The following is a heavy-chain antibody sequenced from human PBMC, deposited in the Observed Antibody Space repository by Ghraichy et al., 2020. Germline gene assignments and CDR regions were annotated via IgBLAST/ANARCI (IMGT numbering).Heavy chain of an antibody. V-gene: IGHV3-23*01. D-gene: IGHD3-10*01. Sequence: GGSLRLSCAASGFTFSSYAMSWVRQAPGKGLEWVSAISGNGGSTYYADSVKGRFTISRDNSKNTLYLQVNSLRAEDTAVYYCAKSLWFGELLLSYYFDFWGQGTLVTVSS. CDR1: GFTFSSYA. J-gene: IGHJ4*02. CDR3: AKSLWFGELLLSYYFDF. CDR2: ISGNGGST.